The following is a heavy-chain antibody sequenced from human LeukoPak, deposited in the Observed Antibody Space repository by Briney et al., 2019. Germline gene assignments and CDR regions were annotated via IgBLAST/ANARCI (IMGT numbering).Heavy chain of an antibody. D-gene: IGHD2-2*01. CDR2: ISYDGSNK. CDR3: ARGPCPSSTSCYGAEYFQH. V-gene: IGHV3-30-3*01. CDR1: GFTFSSYA. Sequence: GGSLRLSCAASGFTFSSYAMHWVRQAPGKGLEWVAVISYDGSNKYYADSVKGRFTISRDNSKNTLYLQMNSLRAEDTAVYYCARGPCPSSTSCYGAEYFQHWGQGTPVTVSS. J-gene: IGHJ1*01.